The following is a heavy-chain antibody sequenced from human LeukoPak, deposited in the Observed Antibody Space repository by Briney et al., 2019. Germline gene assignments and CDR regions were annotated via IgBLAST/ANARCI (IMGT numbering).Heavy chain of an antibody. J-gene: IGHJ6*02. CDR3: AKGALANMVRGVISMDV. CDR1: GFTFSSYA. Sequence: GGSLRLSCAASGFTFSSYAMSWVRQAPGNGLEWVSAISGSGGSTYYADSVKGRFTISRDNSKNTLYLQMNSLRAEDTAVYYCAKGALANMVRGVISMDVWGQGTTVTVSS. D-gene: IGHD3-10*01. V-gene: IGHV3-23*01. CDR2: ISGSGGST.